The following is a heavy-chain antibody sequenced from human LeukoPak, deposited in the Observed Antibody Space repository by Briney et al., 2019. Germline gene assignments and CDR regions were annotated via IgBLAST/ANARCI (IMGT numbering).Heavy chain of an antibody. D-gene: IGHD3-10*01. CDR1: GFTFSSYG. J-gene: IGHJ4*02. CDR2: ISGSGGST. CDR3: AKRRPYYYGSGSYYKDY. Sequence: GGSLRLSCAASGFTFSSYGMSWVRQAPGKGLEWVSAISGSGGSTNYAGSVKGRFTISRDNSKNTLHLQMNGLRAEDTAVYYCAKRRPYYYGSGSYYKDYWGQGTLVTVSS. V-gene: IGHV3-23*01.